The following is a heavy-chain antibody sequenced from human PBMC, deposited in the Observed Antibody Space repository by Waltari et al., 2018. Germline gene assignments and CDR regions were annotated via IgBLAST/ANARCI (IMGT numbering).Heavy chain of an antibody. CDR1: AGTFSSSA. Sequence: QVHLVQSVAEVKKPGSSVKFSCKASAGTFSSSAIDWVRQAPGQGLEWMGGIIPIFGTANYAQKFQGRVTITTDESTSTAYMELSSLRSEDTAVYYCARGLNSGSYYFDYWGQGTLVTVSS. CDR3: ARGLNSGSYYFDY. CDR2: IIPIFGTA. J-gene: IGHJ4*02. D-gene: IGHD1-26*01. V-gene: IGHV1-69*05.